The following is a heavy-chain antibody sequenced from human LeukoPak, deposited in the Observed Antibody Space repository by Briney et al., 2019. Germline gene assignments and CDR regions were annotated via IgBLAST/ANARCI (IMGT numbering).Heavy chain of an antibody. V-gene: IGHV3-48*02. CDR2: ISSSSSTI. J-gene: IGHJ3*02. CDR3: ARERDSSSWYAFDI. D-gene: IGHD6-13*01. CDR1: GFTFSSYS. Sequence: GGSLRLSCAASGFTFSSYSLNWVSQAPGKGLEWVSHISSSSSTIYYGDSVKGRFTISRDNAKNSLYLQMNSLRDEDTAVYYCARERDSSSWYAFDIWGQGTMVTVSS.